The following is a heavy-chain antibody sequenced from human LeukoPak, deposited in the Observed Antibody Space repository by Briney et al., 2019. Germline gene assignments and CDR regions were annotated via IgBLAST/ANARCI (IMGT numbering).Heavy chain of an antibody. CDR2: IRYDGSIK. J-gene: IGHJ5*02. CDR3: AKREAQLPFVWFDP. V-gene: IGHV3-30*02. CDR1: GFTFSSYG. D-gene: IGHD2-2*01. Sequence: GGSLRLSCAASGFTFSSYGMHWVRQAPGKGLEWVAFIRYDGSIKYYADSVKGRFTISRDNSKNTLYLQMNSLRAEDTAVYYCAKREAQLPFVWFDPWGQGTLVTVSS.